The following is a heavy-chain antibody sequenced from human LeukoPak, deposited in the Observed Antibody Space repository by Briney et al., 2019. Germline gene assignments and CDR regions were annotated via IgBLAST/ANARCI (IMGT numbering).Heavy chain of an antibody. D-gene: IGHD4-23*01. CDR3: ARASVVTNHDY. V-gene: IGHV3-21*01. J-gene: IGHJ4*02. Sequence: GGSLRLSCAASGFTVSSNYMTWVRQAPGKGLEWVSSISSSSSYIYYADSVKGRFTISRDNAKNSLYLQMNSLRAEDTAVYYCARASVVTNHDYWGQGTLVTVSS. CDR2: ISSSSSYI. CDR1: GFTVSSNY.